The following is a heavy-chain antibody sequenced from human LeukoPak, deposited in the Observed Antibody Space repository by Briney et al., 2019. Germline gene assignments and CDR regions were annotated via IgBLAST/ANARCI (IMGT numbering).Heavy chain of an antibody. CDR3: ARDHHRRHYDSQARDTFDI. CDR2: IRQDESER. D-gene: IGHD3-22*01. CDR1: GFSFSSYW. J-gene: IGHJ3*02. Sequence: GGSLRLSCEGSGFSFSSYWMTWVRQLPGKGPEWVANIRQDESERYFADSVKGRFTISRDNAKNSLYLQMNSLRAEDTAVYYCARDHHRRHYDSQARDTFDIWGQGTMVTVSS. V-gene: IGHV3-7*01.